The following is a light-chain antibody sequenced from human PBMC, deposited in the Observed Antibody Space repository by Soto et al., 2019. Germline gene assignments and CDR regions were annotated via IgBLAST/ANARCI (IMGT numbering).Light chain of an antibody. Sequence: DIPMTQSPSSLSASVGDRVTITCRASQNINNYLNWYQQKPGKAPKLLIYAASTLQSGVPSRFSGSGSGTDFTLTINSPQPEDLATYYCQQSYIIPFTFGPGTKVNLK. CDR2: AAS. CDR1: QNINNY. CDR3: QQSYIIPFT. V-gene: IGKV1-39*01. J-gene: IGKJ3*01.